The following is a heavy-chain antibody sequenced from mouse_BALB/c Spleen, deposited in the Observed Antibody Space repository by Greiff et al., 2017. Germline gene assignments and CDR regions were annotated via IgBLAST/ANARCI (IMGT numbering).Heavy chain of an antibody. CDR3: ARGLRGAMDY. V-gene: IGHV5-9-4*01. J-gene: IGHJ4*01. CDR1: GFTFSSYA. D-gene: IGHD1-1*01. Sequence: DVHLVESGGGLVKPGGSLKLSCAASGFTFSSYAMSWVRQSPEKRLEWVAEISSGGSYTYYPDTVTGRFTISRDNAKNTLYLEMSSLRSEDTAMYYCARGLRGAMDYWGQGTSVTVSS. CDR2: ISSGGSYT.